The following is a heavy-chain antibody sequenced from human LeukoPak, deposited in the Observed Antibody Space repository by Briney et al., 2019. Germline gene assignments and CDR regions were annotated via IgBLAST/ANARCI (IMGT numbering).Heavy chain of an antibody. CDR3: TSADDYGDYHDY. CDR1: GFTFSNAW. V-gene: IGHV3-73*01. CDR2: IRSKANSYAT. J-gene: IGHJ4*02. D-gene: IGHD4-17*01. Sequence: GGSLRLSCAASGFTFSNAWMSWVRQAPGKGLEWVGRIRSKANSYATAYAASVKGRFTISRDDSKNTAYLQMNSLKTEDTAVYYCTSADDYGDYHDYWGQGTLVTVSS.